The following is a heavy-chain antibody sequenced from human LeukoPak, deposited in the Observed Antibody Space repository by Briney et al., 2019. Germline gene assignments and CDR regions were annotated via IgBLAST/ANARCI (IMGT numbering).Heavy chain of an antibody. CDR3: AGSYCSGGSCPRYYYGMDV. CDR2: ISYDGSNE. V-gene: IGHV3-30*04. D-gene: IGHD2-15*01. CDR1: GFTFSSYA. Sequence: GGSLRLSCAASGFTFSSYAMHWVRQAPGKGLEWVAVISYDGSNEYYADSVKGRFTISRDNSKNTLYLQMNSLGAEDTAVYYCAGSYCSGGSCPRYYYGMDVWGQGTTVTVSS. J-gene: IGHJ6*02.